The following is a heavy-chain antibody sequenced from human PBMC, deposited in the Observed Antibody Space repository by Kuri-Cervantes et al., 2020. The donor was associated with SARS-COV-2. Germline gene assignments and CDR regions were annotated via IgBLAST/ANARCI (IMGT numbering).Heavy chain of an antibody. CDR3: ARARSSPIDY. CDR1: GFTFSSYS. Sequence: GESLKISCAASGFTFSSYSMNWVRQAPGKGLEWVSSISSSSSYIYYADSVKGRFTISRDNAKNSLYLQMNSLRAEDTAVYYCARARSSPIDYWGQGTLVTVSS. V-gene: IGHV3-21*01. J-gene: IGHJ4*02. CDR2: ISSSSSYI.